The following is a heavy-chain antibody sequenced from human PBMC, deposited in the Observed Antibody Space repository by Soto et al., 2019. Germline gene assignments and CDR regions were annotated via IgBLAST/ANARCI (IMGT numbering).Heavy chain of an antibody. CDR3: AASRYYHMDV. CDR1: SGSISSRNW. CDR2: MFQSGSS. Sequence: QVQLQESGPGLVKPSGTLSLTCAVSSGSISSRNWWSWVRQHPGKGRELIGEMFQSGSSNYNPSLRIRVTISVDKSKNNSSLRLSSVTAADTAVYYCAASRYYHMDVWGKGTTVTVSS. V-gene: IGHV4-4*02. D-gene: IGHD3-9*01. J-gene: IGHJ6*03.